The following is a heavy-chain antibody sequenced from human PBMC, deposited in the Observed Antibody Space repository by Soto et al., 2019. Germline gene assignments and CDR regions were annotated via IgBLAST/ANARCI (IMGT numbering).Heavy chain of an antibody. Sequence: QVQLQESXPGLXXXXQTLSLTCTVSGGSISSGGYYWSWIRQHPGKGLEWIGYIYYSGSTYYNPSLKSRVTISVDTSKNQFSLKLSSVTAADTAVYYCARDSLLQPRVAFDIWGQGTMVTVSS. CDR2: IYYSGST. V-gene: IGHV4-31*03. CDR3: ARDSLLQPRVAFDI. CDR1: GGSISSGGYY. J-gene: IGHJ3*02. D-gene: IGHD2-15*01.